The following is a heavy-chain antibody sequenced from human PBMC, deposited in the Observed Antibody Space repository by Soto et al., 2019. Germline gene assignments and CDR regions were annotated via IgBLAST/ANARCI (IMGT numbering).Heavy chain of an antibody. Sequence: GGSLRLSCAASGFTFSSYAMSWVRQAPGKGLEWVSAISSSGGSTYYADSVQGRFTISRDNSKNTLYLQMGSLRPEDMAVYYCARRARPDFYYMDVWGKGTTVTVSS. CDR1: GFTFSSYA. V-gene: IGHV3-23*01. D-gene: IGHD6-6*01. CDR2: ISSSGGST. J-gene: IGHJ6*03. CDR3: ARRARPDFYYMDV.